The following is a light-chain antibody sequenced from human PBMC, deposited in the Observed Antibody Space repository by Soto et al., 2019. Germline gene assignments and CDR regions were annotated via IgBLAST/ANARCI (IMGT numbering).Light chain of an antibody. Sequence: DIQMTQSPSSLSASVGDRVTITCQASQDIDKFLNWYQQKPGKPPKLLIDDASNMATGGTSRFSGRGSGTDFTFTISSLQPEDGATYYCQQYDDLPITFGQGTRLQIK. V-gene: IGKV1-33*01. CDR1: QDIDKF. CDR2: DAS. CDR3: QQYDDLPIT. J-gene: IGKJ5*01.